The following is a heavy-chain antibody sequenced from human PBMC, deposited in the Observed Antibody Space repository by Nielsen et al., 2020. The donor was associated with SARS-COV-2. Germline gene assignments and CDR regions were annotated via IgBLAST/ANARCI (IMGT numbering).Heavy chain of an antibody. CDR1: GYTFTSYD. V-gene: IGHV1-8*01. Sequence: ASVKVSCKASGYTFTSYDINWVRQATGQGLEWMGWMNPNSGNTGYAQKFQGRVTMTRDTSTSTVYMELSSLRSEDTAVYYCARDHYSHSSGYYRNWFDPWGQGTLVTVSS. J-gene: IGHJ5*02. D-gene: IGHD3-22*01. CDR2: MNPNSGNT. CDR3: ARDHYSHSSGYYRNWFDP.